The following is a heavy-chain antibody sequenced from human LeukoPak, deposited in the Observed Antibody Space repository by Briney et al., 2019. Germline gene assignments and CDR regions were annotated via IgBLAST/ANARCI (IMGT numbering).Heavy chain of an antibody. CDR2: IYYSGNT. V-gene: IGHV4-59*01. J-gene: IGHJ3*02. CDR1: GGSISSYY. CDR3: ARAYQLHRDDAFDI. D-gene: IGHD2-2*01. Sequence: SETLSLTCTVSGGSISSYYWSWIRQPPGRGLEWIGYIYYSGNTNYNPSLKSRVTISVDTSKNQFSLKLSSVTAADTAVYYCARAYQLHRDDAFDIWGQGTIVIVSS.